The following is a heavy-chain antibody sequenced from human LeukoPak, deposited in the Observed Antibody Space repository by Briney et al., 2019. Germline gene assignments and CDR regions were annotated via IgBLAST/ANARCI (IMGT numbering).Heavy chain of an antibody. CDR3: AFRGKVTVTTKGAFDI. D-gene: IGHD4-17*01. V-gene: IGHV3-23*01. CDR1: GFTFDGHA. CDR2: ISGNGGDT. J-gene: IGHJ3*02. Sequence: PGGSLRLSCAASGFTFDGHAMHWVRQAPGKGLEWVSVISGNGGDTNHADSVKGRFTISRDNSKNTLYLQMNSLRAEDTAIYYCAFRGKVTVTTKGAFDIWGQGTMVTVSS.